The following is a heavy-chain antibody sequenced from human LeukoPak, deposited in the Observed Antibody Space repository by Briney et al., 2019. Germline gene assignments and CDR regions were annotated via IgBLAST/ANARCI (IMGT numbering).Heavy chain of an antibody. CDR1: GGSISSYY. D-gene: IGHD1-26*01. V-gene: IGHV4-59*01. CDR2: IHDSGST. CDR3: ARGYSGSYFDY. Sequence: SETLSLTCTVSGGSISSYYWSWIRQPPGKGLEWIGCIHDSGSTNYTPSLKSRVTISVDTSKNQFSLKLSSVTAADTAVYYCARGYSGSYFDYWGQGTLVTVSS. J-gene: IGHJ4*02.